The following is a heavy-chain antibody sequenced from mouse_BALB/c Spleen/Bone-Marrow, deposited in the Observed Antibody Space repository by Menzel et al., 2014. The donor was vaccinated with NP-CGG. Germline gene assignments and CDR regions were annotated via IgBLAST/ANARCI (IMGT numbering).Heavy chain of an antibody. CDR1: GYEFSSYW. Sequence: QVQLQQSGAELARPGSSVKISCKASGYEFSSYWMNWVKQRPGQGLEWIGQIYHGDGDTNYNGKFKGKTTLTADKSSSTAYMQVSSLTSEDSAVYFCARVYYGNLDYWGQRTSVTVSS. CDR3: ARVYYGNLDY. CDR2: IYHGDGDT. V-gene: IGHV1-80*01. D-gene: IGHD2-1*01. J-gene: IGHJ4*01.